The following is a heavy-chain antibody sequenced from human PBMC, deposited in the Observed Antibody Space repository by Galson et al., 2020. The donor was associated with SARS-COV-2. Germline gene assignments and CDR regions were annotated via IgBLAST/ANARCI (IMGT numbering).Heavy chain of an antibody. CDR1: GFTFSSYD. J-gene: IGHJ4*02. D-gene: IGHD2-15*01. V-gene: IGHV3-13*01. Sequence: GGSLRLSCAASGFTFSSYDMHWVRQATGKGLEWVSAIGTAGETYYPGSVKGRFTISRENAKNSLYLQMNSLRAGDTAVYYCARADCSGGSCRFYYFDYWGQGTLVTVSS. CDR2: IGTAGET. CDR3: ARADCSGGSCRFYYFDY.